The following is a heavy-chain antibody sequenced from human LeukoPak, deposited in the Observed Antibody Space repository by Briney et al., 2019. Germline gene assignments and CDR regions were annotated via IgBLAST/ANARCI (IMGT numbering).Heavy chain of an antibody. CDR2: LYYSGNT. CDR3: ARHISGGATLD. Sequence: SETLSLTCNVAGGSIISSGYCWGWIRQPPVKGLEWIGSLYYSGNTYYNPPLKIPVTISGDTSKNQFYLKLSSVPAADTAVYYCARHISGGATLDWGQGTLVTVSS. V-gene: IGHV4-39*01. J-gene: IGHJ4*02. CDR1: GGSIISSGYC. D-gene: IGHD2-15*01.